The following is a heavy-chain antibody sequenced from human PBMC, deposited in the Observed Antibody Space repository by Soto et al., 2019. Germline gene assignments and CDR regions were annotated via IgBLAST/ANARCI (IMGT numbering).Heavy chain of an antibody. CDR1: GGTFSSYA. Sequence: SVKVSCKASGGTFSSYAISWVRQAPGQGLEWMGGIIPIFGTANYAQKFQGRVTITADESTSTAYMELSSLRSEDTAVYYCARSKRITMPPYFDYRGQGTLVTVSS. D-gene: IGHD3-10*01. CDR3: ARSKRITMPPYFDY. CDR2: IIPIFGTA. V-gene: IGHV1-69*13. J-gene: IGHJ4*02.